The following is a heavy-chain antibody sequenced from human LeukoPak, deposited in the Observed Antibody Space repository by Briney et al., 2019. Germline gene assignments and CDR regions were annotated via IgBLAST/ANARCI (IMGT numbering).Heavy chain of an antibody. CDR1: GGSVSSGSYY. CDR2: IYYSGST. CDR3: ARSRFGELPYFDY. V-gene: IGHV4-61*01. Sequence: SETLSLTYTVSGGSVSSGSYYWSWIRQPPGKGLEWIGYIYYSGSTNYNPSLKSRVTISVDTSKNQFSLKLSSVTAADTAVYYCARSRFGELPYFDYWGQGTLVTVSS. D-gene: IGHD3-10*01. J-gene: IGHJ4*02.